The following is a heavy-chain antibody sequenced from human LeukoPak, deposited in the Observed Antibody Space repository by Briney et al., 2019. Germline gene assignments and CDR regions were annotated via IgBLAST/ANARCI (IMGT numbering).Heavy chain of an antibody. J-gene: IGHJ4*02. CDR1: GGSISSHY. V-gene: IGHV4-59*11. CDR2: IYYSGST. Sequence: SETLSLTCTVSGGSISSHYWSWIRQPPGKGLKWIGYIYYSGSTNYNPSLKSRVTISVDTSKNQFSLKLSSVTAADTAVYYCAREVPAAANFDYWGQGTLVTVSS. D-gene: IGHD2-2*01. CDR3: AREVPAAANFDY.